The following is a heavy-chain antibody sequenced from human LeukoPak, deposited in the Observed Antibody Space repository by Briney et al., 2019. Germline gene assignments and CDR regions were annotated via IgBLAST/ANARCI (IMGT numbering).Heavy chain of an antibody. CDR3: VRGGVWGLSSNWLEA. CDR2: FIPAGDR. V-gene: IGHV3-13*04. Sequence: GGSLRLSCAAPGXTFSSHDVHWVRQAAGKGLEWVSGFIPAGDRYYAESVKGRFTISRDNGKSSLYLQMNSLRVGDTAVYYCVRGGVWGLSSNWLEAWGQGTLVTVSS. D-gene: IGHD7-27*01. CDR1: GXTFSSHD. J-gene: IGHJ5*02.